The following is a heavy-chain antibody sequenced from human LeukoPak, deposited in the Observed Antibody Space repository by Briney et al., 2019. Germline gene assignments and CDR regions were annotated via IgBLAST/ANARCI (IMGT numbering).Heavy chain of an antibody. D-gene: IGHD6-19*01. CDR3: ARLLQYSSGWYVDY. V-gene: IGHV4-59*08. CDR1: GDSIRTYY. CDR2: IYYSGST. Sequence: SETLSLTCTVSGDSIRTYYWSWIRQPPGKGLEWIGYIYYSGSTNYNPSLKSRVTISVDTSKNQFSLKLSSVTAADTAVYYCARLLQYSSGWYVDYWGQGTLVTVSS. J-gene: IGHJ4*02.